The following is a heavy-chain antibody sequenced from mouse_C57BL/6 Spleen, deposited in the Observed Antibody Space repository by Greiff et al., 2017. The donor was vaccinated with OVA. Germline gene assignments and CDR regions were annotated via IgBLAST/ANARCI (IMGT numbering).Heavy chain of an antibody. D-gene: IGHD2-2*01. CDR3: AREGYDWCYDV. V-gene: IGHV1-82*01. Sequence: QVQLQQSGPELVKPGASVKISCKASGYAFSSSWMNWVKQRPGKGLEWIGRIYPGDGDTNYNGKFKGKATLTADKSSSTAYMQLSSLTSEDSAVYFCAREGYDWCYDVWGTGTTVTVSS. CDR1: GYAFSSSW. J-gene: IGHJ1*03. CDR2: IYPGDGDT.